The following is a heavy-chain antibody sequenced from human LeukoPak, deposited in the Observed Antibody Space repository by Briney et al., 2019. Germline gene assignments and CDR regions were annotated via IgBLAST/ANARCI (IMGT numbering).Heavy chain of an antibody. J-gene: IGHJ4*02. CDR3: ARVGYYESSGYYEY. CDR1: GYTLTDYY. CDR2: INPNSGGT. D-gene: IGHD3-22*01. Sequence: ASVTVSCKASGYTLTDYYMHWVRQAPGQGLEWMGRINPNSGGTSYAQKFQGRVTMTRDTSISTVYMELSRLRSDDTAVYYCARVGYYESSGYYEYWGQGTLVTVSS. V-gene: IGHV1-2*06.